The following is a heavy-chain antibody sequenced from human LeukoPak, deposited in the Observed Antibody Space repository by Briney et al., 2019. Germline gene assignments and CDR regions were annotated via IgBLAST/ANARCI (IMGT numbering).Heavy chain of an antibody. CDR2: INHSGST. CDR1: VGSFSCYY. V-gene: IGHV4-34*01. D-gene: IGHD2-15*01. CDR3: ARGRVVVAASYDAFDI. Sequence: SETLSLTCAVYVGSFSCYYWSWIRQPPGKGLEWIGEINHSGSTKYNSSLKSRVTISVDTSKNQFSLKLSSVTAADTAVYYCARGRVVVAASYDAFDIWGQGTMVTVSS. J-gene: IGHJ3*02.